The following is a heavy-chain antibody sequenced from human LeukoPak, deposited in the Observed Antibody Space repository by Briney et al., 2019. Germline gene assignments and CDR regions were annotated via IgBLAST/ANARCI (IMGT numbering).Heavy chain of an antibody. J-gene: IGHJ5*02. CDR2: INPTTGVT. Sequence: ASVKVSCKTSGYTFTTYYMHWVRQAPGQGLEWMGIINPTTGVTNYAQKFQGRVSMTRDMSASTVYMELNSLRSEDTAVYYCTRDRVVLNAGPRLYNWFDPWGQGTLVTVSS. D-gene: IGHD2-2*01. CDR3: TRDRVVLNAGPRLYNWFDP. V-gene: IGHV1-46*01. CDR1: GYTFTTYY.